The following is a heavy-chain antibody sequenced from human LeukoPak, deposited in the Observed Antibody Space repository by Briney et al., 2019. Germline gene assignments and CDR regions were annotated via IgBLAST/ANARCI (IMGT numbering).Heavy chain of an antibody. D-gene: IGHD2-21*02. Sequence: SVKVSCKASGGTFSSYAISWVRQAPGQGLEWMGGIIPIFGTANYAQKFQGRVTITADESTSTAYMELSSLRSEDTAVYYCARAYCGGDCYTNWFDPWGQGTLVTVSS. V-gene: IGHV1-69*13. CDR2: IIPIFGTA. CDR3: ARAYCGGDCYTNWFDP. J-gene: IGHJ5*02. CDR1: GGTFSSYA.